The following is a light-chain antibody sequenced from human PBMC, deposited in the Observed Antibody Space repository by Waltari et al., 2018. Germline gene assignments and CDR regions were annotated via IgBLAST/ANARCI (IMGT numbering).Light chain of an antibody. Sequence: HSALTQPASVSVSPGQSTTISCTGTSSDIGAYTYAAWYQQYSDTVPKLIIYEVNNRPSGVPDRFSGSKSGNTASLTISRLQAEDEADYYCSSFTTASTLVFGGGTKLTVL. V-gene: IGLV2-14*01. CDR3: SSFTTASTLV. CDR2: EVN. CDR1: SSDIGAYTY. J-gene: IGLJ3*02.